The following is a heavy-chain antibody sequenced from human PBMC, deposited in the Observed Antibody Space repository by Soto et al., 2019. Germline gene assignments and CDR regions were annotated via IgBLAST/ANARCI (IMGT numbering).Heavy chain of an antibody. CDR2: INWHDDK. CDR1: GFSLNTIGVG. Sequence: SGPTLVNPTQTLMLTCSFSGFSLNTIGVGVGWIRQAPGKGLEWFANINWHDDKRYNPSLEGRLTITKDTSKNQVVLTMTNVDPVDTATYYCGRAYNWKYMWGQGILVTVSS. J-gene: IGHJ4*02. D-gene: IGHD1-7*01. CDR3: GRAYNWKYM. V-gene: IGHV2-5*01.